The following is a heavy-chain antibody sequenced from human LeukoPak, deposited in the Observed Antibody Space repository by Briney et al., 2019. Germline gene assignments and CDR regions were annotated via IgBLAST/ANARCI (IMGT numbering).Heavy chain of an antibody. CDR3: ARTGVLGITGRWYFDL. D-gene: IGHD2-8*02. V-gene: IGHV1-18*01. J-gene: IGHJ2*01. CDR1: GYTFTSYA. CDR2: ISAYNGNT. Sequence: ASVKVSCKASGYTFTSYAMHWVRQAPGQRLEWMGWISAYNGNTNYAQKLQGRVTMTTDTSTSTAYMELRSLRSDDTAVYYCARTGVLGITGRWYFDLWGRGTLVTVSS.